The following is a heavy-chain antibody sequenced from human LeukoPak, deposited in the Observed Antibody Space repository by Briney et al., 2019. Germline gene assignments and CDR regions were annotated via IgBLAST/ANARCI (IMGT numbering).Heavy chain of an antibody. CDR1: GFTFSDYY. CDR2: ISSSGSTI. V-gene: IGHV3-11*04. CDR3: ARGEGWELFSWFDP. D-gene: IGHD3-10*01. Sequence: GGSLRLSCAASGFTFSDYYMSWIRQAPGKGLEWVSYISSSGSTIYYADSVKGRFTISRDNAKNSLYLQMNSLRAADTAVYYCARGEGWELFSWFDPWGQGTLVTVSS. J-gene: IGHJ5*02.